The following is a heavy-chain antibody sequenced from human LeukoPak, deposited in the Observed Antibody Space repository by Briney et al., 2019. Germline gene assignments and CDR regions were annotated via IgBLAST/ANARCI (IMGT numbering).Heavy chain of an antibody. CDR2: IFYSGST. D-gene: IGHD3-22*01. J-gene: IGHJ4*02. CDR3: ARALDYHDSSAYKF. CDR1: SGSISTSNYY. V-gene: IGHV4-39*07. Sequence: SETLSLTCTVSSGSISTSNYYWGWVRQPPGKALEWIGNIFYSGSTYYSPSLKSRVTISVDTSKNQFSLKMSSVTAADTAVYYCARALDYHDSSAYKFWGQGTLVTASS.